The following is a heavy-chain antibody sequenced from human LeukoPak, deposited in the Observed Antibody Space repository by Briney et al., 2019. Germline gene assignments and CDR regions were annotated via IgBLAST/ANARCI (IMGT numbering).Heavy chain of an antibody. CDR3: AGGKMATKRRYFDY. Sequence: PSETLSLTCAVYGGSFSGYYWSWIRQPPGKGLEWIGEINHSGSTNYNPSLKSRVTISVDTSKNQFSLKLSSVTAADTAVYYCAGGKMATKRRYFDYWGQGTLVTVSS. V-gene: IGHV4-34*01. J-gene: IGHJ4*02. D-gene: IGHD5-24*01. CDR1: GGSFSGYY. CDR2: INHSGST.